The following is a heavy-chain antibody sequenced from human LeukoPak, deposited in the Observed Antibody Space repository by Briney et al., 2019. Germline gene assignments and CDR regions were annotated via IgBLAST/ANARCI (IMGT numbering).Heavy chain of an antibody. D-gene: IGHD4-17*01. CDR2: INPSGGST. J-gene: IGHJ4*02. CDR1: GYTFTSYY. V-gene: IGHV1-46*01. CDR3: ARDPHGDYYFDY. Sequence: ASVKVSCKASGYTFTSYYMHWVRQAPGQGLEWMGIINPSGGSTSYAQKFRGRVTMTRDTSTSTVYMELSSLRSEDTAVYYCARDPHGDYYFDYWGQGTLVTVSS.